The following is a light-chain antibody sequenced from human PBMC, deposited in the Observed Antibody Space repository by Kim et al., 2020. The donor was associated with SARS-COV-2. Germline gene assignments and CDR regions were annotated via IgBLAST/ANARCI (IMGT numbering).Light chain of an antibody. J-gene: IGKJ4*01. CDR2: GAT. CDR1: ESVDSSY. V-gene: IGKV3-20*01. CDR3: QHYATLPLT. Sequence: SRGERATLFCRASESVDSSYIAWYQQKPGRAPRLLMYGATNRATGIRDRFRGNGSGTDFSLTISRLEPEDFAVYYCQHYATLPLTFGGGTKVDIK.